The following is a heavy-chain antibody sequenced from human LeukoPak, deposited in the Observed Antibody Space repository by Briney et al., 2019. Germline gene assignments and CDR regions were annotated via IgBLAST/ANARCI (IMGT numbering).Heavy chain of an antibody. J-gene: IGHJ4*02. D-gene: IGHD3-3*01. Sequence: GGSLRLSCAASGFTFSSYGMHWVRQAPGKGLEWVAVISYDGSNEYYAGSVKGRFTISRDNAKNSVYLQMNSLRAEDTAVYYCARDWSGGDHWGQGTLVTVSS. CDR1: GFTFSSYG. V-gene: IGHV3-30*03. CDR3: ARDWSGGDH. CDR2: ISYDGSNE.